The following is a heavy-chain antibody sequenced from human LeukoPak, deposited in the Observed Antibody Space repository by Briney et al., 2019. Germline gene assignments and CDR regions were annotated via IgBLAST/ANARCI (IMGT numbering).Heavy chain of an antibody. V-gene: IGHV3-48*01. D-gene: IGHD6-19*01. CDR1: GFTFSSYS. CDR2: ISISGSVL. J-gene: IGHJ4*02. Sequence: PGGSLRLSCAASGFTFSSYSMNWVRQAPGKGLEWVSYISISGSVLYYVDSVKGRFTISRDNAKNSLFLQMNSLRAEDTAVYYCAREAVAGLFDYWGQGTLVTVSS. CDR3: AREAVAGLFDY.